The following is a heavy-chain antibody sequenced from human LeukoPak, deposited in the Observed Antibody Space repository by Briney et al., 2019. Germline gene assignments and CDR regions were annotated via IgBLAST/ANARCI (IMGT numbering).Heavy chain of an antibody. V-gene: IGHV1-18*01. CDR2: ISAYNGNT. D-gene: IGHD3-10*01. J-gene: IGHJ4*02. CDR1: GYTFTSYG. CDR3: ARDLRMEYYYGSGSYPGGY. Sequence: ASVKVSCEASGYTFTSYGISWVRQAPGQGLEWMGWISAYNGNTNYAQKLQGRVTMTTDTSTSTAYMELRSLRSDDTAVYYCARDLRMEYYYGSGSYPGGYWGQGTLVTVSS.